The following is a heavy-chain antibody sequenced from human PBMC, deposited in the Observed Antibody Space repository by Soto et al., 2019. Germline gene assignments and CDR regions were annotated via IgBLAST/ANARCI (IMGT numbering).Heavy chain of an antibody. Sequence: QVQLQQWGAGLLKPSETLSLTCAAYGGSLSGYYGCWIRQAPGMGLEWNGEISHSGSTHYNLSLKSRVTISVDTSKKQCSMKLSSVTAADTAVYYCAIAWGRIFDCWGQGTVVTLSP. V-gene: IGHV4-34*01. D-gene: IGHD7-27*01. CDR2: ISHSGST. J-gene: IGHJ4*02. CDR1: GGSLSGYY. CDR3: AIAWGRIFDC.